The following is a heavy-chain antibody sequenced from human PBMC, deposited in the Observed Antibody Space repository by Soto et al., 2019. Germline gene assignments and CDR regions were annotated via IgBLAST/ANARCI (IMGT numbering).Heavy chain of an antibody. J-gene: IGHJ4*02. CDR2: VSNSGRS. CDR1: GSSISSGYS. D-gene: IGHD3-3*01. CDR3: ARISTYQHHNSGYYSPTYYFDS. V-gene: IGHV4-38-2*01. Sequence: SETLSLTCDVSGSSISSGYSWGWIRQPPGKGLEWISRVSNSGRSHYDPSLKTRVTIYVDTSENQFSLKLTSVTAADTAVYYCARISTYQHHNSGYYSPTYYFDSWSQGSLVTVAS.